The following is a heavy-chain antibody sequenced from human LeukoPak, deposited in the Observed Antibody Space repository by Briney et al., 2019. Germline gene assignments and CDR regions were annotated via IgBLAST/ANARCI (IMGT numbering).Heavy chain of an antibody. CDR1: GFTVSSNY. D-gene: IGHD3-10*01. Sequence: GGSLRLSCAASGFTVSSNYMSWVRQAPGKGLVWVSRINSDGSSTSYADSVKGQFTIFRDNAKNTLYLQMNSLRAEDTAVYYCARAARGVIDYWGQGTLVTVSS. V-gene: IGHV3-74*01. CDR2: INSDGSST. J-gene: IGHJ4*02. CDR3: ARAARGVIDY.